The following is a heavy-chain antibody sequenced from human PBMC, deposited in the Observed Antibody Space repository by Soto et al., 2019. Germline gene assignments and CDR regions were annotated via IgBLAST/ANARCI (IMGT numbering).Heavy chain of an antibody. CDR1: EFTFANAW. V-gene: IGHV3-15*01. CDR2: IKSKADGGTT. Sequence: LRLSCAASEFTFANAWISWVRQAPGKGLEWVGCIKSKADGGTTDYAAPVKGRFTISRDESQNTLYLQMNSLKTEDTAVYYCTSLYYGHWGQGTLVTVSS. J-gene: IGHJ4*02. D-gene: IGHD4-17*01. CDR3: TSLYYGH.